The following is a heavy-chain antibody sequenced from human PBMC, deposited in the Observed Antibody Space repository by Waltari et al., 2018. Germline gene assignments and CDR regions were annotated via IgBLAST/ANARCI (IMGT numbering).Heavy chain of an antibody. CDR1: GFPFSTYG. D-gene: IGHD7-27*01. J-gene: IGHJ6*02. CDR2: INSDGSGT. Sequence: DVQLVESGGGLVQPGESLRLSCATSGFPFSTYGMHWVRRAPGKGLVWLSHINSDGSGTSSADSVKGRFTISRDNARNTLFLQMTSLRAEDTAVYFCVRDDPGYGLDVWGQGTTVTVSS. V-gene: IGHV3-74*03. CDR3: VRDDPGYGLDV.